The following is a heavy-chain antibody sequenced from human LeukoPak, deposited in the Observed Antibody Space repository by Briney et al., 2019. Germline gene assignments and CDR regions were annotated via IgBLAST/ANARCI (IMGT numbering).Heavy chain of an antibody. CDR1: GFTFSSYG. CDR3: ARRCFIAAAGTSQRQQWLDY. Sequence: GGSLRLSCAASGFTFSSYGMHWVRQAPGKGLEWVAVIWYDGSNKYYADSVKGRFTISRDNSKNTLYLQMNSLRAEDTAVYYCARRCFIAAAGTSQRQQWLDYWGQGTLVTVSS. J-gene: IGHJ4*02. CDR2: IWYDGSNK. D-gene: IGHD6-13*01. V-gene: IGHV3-33*08.